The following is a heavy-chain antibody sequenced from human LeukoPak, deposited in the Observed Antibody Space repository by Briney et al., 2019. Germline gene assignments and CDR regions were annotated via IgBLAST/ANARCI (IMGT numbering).Heavy chain of an antibody. CDR2: ISTSNSYI. V-gene: IGHV3-21*01. CDR3: ARDAYSSGWSYFDY. Sequence: GGSLRLSCAASAFTFSSYNMHWVRQPPGKRLEWVSSISTSNSYIYYADSVKGRFTISRDNSKYTLYLQMNSLRAEDTALYYCARDAYSSGWSYFDYWGQGTLVTVSS. D-gene: IGHD6-19*01. CDR1: AFTFSSYN. J-gene: IGHJ4*02.